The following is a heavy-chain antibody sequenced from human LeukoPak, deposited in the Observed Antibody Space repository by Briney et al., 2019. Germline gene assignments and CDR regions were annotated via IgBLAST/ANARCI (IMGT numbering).Heavy chain of an antibody. D-gene: IGHD5-24*01. CDR1: GGSISSYY. J-gene: IGHJ4*02. V-gene: IGHV4-4*07. Sequence: PSKTLSLTCTVSGGSISSYYWSWIQQPAGKGLEWIGRIYTSGSTNYNPSLKSRVTMSVDTSKNQFSLKLSSVTAADTAVYYCARGREMATKFDYWGQGTLVTVSS. CDR2: IYTSGST. CDR3: ARGREMATKFDY.